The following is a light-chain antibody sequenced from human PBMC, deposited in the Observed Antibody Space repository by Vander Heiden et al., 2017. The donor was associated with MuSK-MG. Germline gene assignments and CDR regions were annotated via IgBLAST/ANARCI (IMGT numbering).Light chain of an antibody. J-gene: IGLJ2*01. CDR1: ILRKYF. Sequence: SSELTQAPAVSVALGQTVTLTCQGDILRKYFASWYHQKPGQAPQLVISGQNNRPSGIPERFSGSTSGDTSSLTITGAQAEDESVYYCNSRDTGGHLVFGGGTMLTVL. CDR2: GQN. V-gene: IGLV3-19*01. CDR3: NSRDTGGHLV.